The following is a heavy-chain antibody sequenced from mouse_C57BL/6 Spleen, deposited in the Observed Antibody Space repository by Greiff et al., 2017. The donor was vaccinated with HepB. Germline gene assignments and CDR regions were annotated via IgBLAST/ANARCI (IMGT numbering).Heavy chain of an antibody. CDR3: TRDGDGYYFAY. Sequence: EVMLVESGEGLVKPGGSLKLSCAASGFTFSSYAMSWVRQTPEKRLEWVAYISSGGDYIYYADTVKGRFTISRDNARNTLYLQMSSLKSEDTAMYYCTRDGDGYYFAYWGQGTLVTVSA. V-gene: IGHV5-9-1*02. CDR1: GFTFSSYA. CDR2: ISSGGDYI. J-gene: IGHJ3*01. D-gene: IGHD2-3*01.